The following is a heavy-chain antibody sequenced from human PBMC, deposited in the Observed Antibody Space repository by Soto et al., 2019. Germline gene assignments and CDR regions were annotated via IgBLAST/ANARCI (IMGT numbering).Heavy chain of an antibody. CDR3: AYSSGWYRHDV. D-gene: IGHD6-19*01. J-gene: IGHJ3*01. CDR1: GDSISSPKW. V-gene: IGHV4-4*02. CDR2: LLHSGTT. Sequence: QVQLRESGPGLVKPSGTLSLTCAVSGDSISSPKWWTWLRQPPGKGLEWIGDLLHSGTTNYNPSLKSRVILSVDKSQNQFSLGLTSVTAADTAIYYCAYSSGWYRHDVWGQGTSVTVSS.